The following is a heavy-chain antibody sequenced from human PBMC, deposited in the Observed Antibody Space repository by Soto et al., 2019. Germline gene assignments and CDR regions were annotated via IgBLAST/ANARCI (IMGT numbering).Heavy chain of an antibody. V-gene: IGHV4-34*01. CDR3: AREVSLSIDY. CDR2: INHSGRT. CDR1: GGSFSAYY. Sequence: SETLSLTCAVYGGSFSAYYWSWIRQPPGKGLEWIGEINHSGRTNYNPSLKSRVSISVDTSKHQFSLKVSSVTAADTAVYYCAREVSLSIDYWGQGTLVTVSS. J-gene: IGHJ4*02.